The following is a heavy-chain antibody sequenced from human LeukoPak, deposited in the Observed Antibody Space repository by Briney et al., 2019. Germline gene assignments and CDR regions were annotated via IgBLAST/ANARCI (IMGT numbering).Heavy chain of an antibody. J-gene: IGHJ4*02. V-gene: IGHV1-2*02. CDR2: INPNSGGT. CDR3: ASPLYSSGSPLFDY. D-gene: IGHD6-19*01. Sequence: GASVKVSCKASGYTFTGYYMHWVRQAPGQGLEWMGWINPNSGGTNYAQKFQGRVTMTRDTSISTAYMELSRLRSDDTAVYYCASPLYSSGSPLFDYWGQGTLVTVSS. CDR1: GYTFTGYY.